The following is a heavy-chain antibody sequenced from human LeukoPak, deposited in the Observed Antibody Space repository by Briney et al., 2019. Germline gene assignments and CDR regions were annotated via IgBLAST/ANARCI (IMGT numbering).Heavy chain of an antibody. Sequence: WETLSLTCTVSGDSISSYYWSWIRQPPGKGLEWIGYIYYSGSTNYNPSLKSRVTISVDTSKNQFSLKLSSVTAADTAVYYCARDGNGYGYFDYWGQGTLVTVSS. V-gene: IGHV4-59*01. CDR2: IYYSGST. D-gene: IGHD5-12*01. J-gene: IGHJ4*02. CDR1: GDSISSYY. CDR3: ARDGNGYGYFDY.